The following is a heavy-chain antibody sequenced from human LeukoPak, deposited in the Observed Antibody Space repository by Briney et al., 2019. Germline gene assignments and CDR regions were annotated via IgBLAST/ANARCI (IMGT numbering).Heavy chain of an antibody. CDR3: AVTTVTDCFDP. CDR1: GFTFSTYW. J-gene: IGHJ5*02. Sequence: GGSLRLSCAASGFTFSTYWMHWVRQAPGKGLVWVSRINSDGSSTSYADSVKGRFTISRDNARNSLYLQMNSLRAEDTAVYYCAVTTVTDCFDPWGQGTLVTVSS. V-gene: IGHV3-74*01. CDR2: INSDGSST. D-gene: IGHD4-17*01.